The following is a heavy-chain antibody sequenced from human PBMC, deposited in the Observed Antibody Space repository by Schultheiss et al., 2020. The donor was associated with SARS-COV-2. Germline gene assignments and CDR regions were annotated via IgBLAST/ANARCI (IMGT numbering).Heavy chain of an antibody. CDR2: ISGSGGST. Sequence: GGSLRLSCAASGFTFSSYSMNWVRQAPGKGLEWVSAISGSGGSTYYAGSVKGRFTISRDNSNNTLFLQMDSLRAEDTAVYYCARGGPFADHGDYYYYYGMDVWGQGTTVTVSS. CDR3: ARGGPFADHGDYYYYYGMDV. D-gene: IGHD4-17*01. V-gene: IGHV3-23*01. J-gene: IGHJ6*02. CDR1: GFTFSSYS.